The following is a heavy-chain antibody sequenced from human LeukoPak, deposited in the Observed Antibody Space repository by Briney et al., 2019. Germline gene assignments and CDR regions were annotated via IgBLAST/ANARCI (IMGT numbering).Heavy chain of an antibody. CDR3: ARSSGWFDY. CDR1: GDSVSSTSAA. D-gene: IGHD6-19*01. J-gene: IGHJ4*02. CDR2: TFYRSKWKY. Sequence: SQTLSLTCDISGDSVSSTSAAWNWIRQSPARGLEWLGRTFYRSKWKYDYAPSVKSRITVKPETSKNQFSLQLNSVTPEDTAVYYCARSSGWFDYWGQGILVTVSS. V-gene: IGHV6-1*01.